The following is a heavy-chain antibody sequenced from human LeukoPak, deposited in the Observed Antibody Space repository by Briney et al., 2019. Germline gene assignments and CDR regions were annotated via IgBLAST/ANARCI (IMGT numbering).Heavy chain of an antibody. J-gene: IGHJ4*02. CDR2: ISSSGSTI. CDR3: AKEYCSGGSCYSVFGY. V-gene: IGHV3-48*03. Sequence: GGSLRLSCAASGFTFSSYEMNWVRQAPGKGLEWVSYISSSGSTIYYADSVKGRFTISRDNSKNTLYLQMNSLRAEDTAVYYCAKEYCSGGSCYSVFGYWGQGTLVTVSS. CDR1: GFTFSSYE. D-gene: IGHD2-15*01.